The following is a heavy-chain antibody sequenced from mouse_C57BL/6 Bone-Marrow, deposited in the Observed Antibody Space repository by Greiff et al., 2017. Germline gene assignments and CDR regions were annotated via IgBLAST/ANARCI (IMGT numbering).Heavy chain of an antibody. CDR2: ITPSSGYT. J-gene: IGHJ1*03. V-gene: IGHV1-4*01. CDR3: ARVRGFITSVVRYFGV. CDR1: GYTFTSYT. D-gene: IGHD1-1*01. Sequence: QVQLQQSGAELARPGASVKMSCKASGYTFTSYTMHWVKQRPGKGLEWIGYITPSSGYTTYNQKFKDKATLTAAKSSSPASMQLSRLTSEDSAVYYCARVRGFITSVVRYFGVWGTGTTVTVSS.